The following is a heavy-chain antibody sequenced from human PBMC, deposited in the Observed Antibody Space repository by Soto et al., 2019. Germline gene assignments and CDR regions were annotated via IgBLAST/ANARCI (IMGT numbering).Heavy chain of an antibody. V-gene: IGHV1-69*01. J-gene: IGHJ6*02. CDR2: IVTVFGTA. CDR1: GGTLSYNA. D-gene: IGHD6-13*01. CDR3: ARNGAYSSSQFGMEV. Sequence: QVQLVQSVAAVKKPGSSVTVSCTASGGTLSYNAFSWVRQVPGQGLEWMGVIVTVFGTANHAQKFQGRVTITADESTRTDYMDLSSLTSDDTAVYYCARNGAYSSSQFGMEVWGQGTTVTVSS.